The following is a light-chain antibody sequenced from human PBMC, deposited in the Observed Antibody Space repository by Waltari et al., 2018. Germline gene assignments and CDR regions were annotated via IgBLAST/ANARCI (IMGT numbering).Light chain of an antibody. CDR3: QVWDSSGDHPV. J-gene: IGLJ2*01. CDR1: NITSKT. Sequence: SYVLTQPPSVPVAPGTPARISCAGQNITSKTVPWYQPRPGQAPVLVIYDATVRPSGIPDRISGSDTATLTIARVEAGDEADYYCQVWDSSGDHPVFGGGTRLTVL. V-gene: IGLV3-21*03. CDR2: DAT.